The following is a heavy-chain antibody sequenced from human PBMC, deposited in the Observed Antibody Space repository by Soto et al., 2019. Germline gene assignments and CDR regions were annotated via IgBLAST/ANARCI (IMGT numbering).Heavy chain of an antibody. V-gene: IGHV4-34*01. J-gene: IGHJ6*02. CDR1: GGSFSGYY. CDR2: INHGGST. Sequence: QAQLQQWGAGLLKPSETLSLSCAVNGGSFSGYYWTWIRQPPGKGLDWIGEINHGGSTHYNPSLESRITISIDTSKKQFSLKLSSVTAADTAVYYCASIIAAAGRSAGFLYYYYYGMDVWGQGTTVTVSS. CDR3: ASIIAAAGRSAGFLYYYYYGMDV. D-gene: IGHD6-13*01.